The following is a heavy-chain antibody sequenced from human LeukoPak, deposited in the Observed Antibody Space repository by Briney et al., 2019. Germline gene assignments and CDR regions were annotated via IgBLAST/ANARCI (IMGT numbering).Heavy chain of an antibody. D-gene: IGHD1-7*01. CDR1: GFTFSSYW. J-gene: IGHJ3*02. V-gene: IGHV3-74*01. Sequence: HLGGSLRLPCAASGFTFSSYWMHWVRQAPGKGLVWVSHINSDGSSTSYADSVKGRFTISRDNAKNTLYLQMNSLRAEDTAVYYCARGNYPAAFDIWGQGTMVTVSS. CDR3: ARGNYPAAFDI. CDR2: INSDGSST.